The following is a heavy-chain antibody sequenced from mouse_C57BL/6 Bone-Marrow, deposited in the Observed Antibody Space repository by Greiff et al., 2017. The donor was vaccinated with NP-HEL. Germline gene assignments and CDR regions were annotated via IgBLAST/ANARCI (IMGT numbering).Heavy chain of an antibody. CDR1: GYTFTSYG. V-gene: IGHV1-81*01. CDR2: IYPRSGNT. D-gene: IGHD3-2*02. Sequence: QVQLQQSGAELARPGASVKLSCKASGYTFTSYGISWVKQRTGQGLEWIGEIYPRSGNTYYNEKFKGKATMTADKSSSTAYMELRSLTSEDSAVYFCAREAPRQLRRRYYFDYWGQGTTLTVSS. CDR3: AREAPRQLRRRYYFDY. J-gene: IGHJ2*01.